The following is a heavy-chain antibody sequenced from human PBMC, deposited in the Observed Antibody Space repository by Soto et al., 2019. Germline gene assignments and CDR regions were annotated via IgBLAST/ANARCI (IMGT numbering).Heavy chain of an antibody. D-gene: IGHD2-15*01. CDR2: ISGSGGST. V-gene: IGHV3-23*01. CDR3: AKDAQDIVVVVAATPDYYSYMDV. Sequence: GGSLRLSCAASGFTFSSYAMGWVRQAPGTGLEWVSVISGSGGSTSFADSVKGRFTISRDNSKNTLYLQMNSLRAEDTAVYYCAKDAQDIVVVVAATPDYYSYMDVWGKGTTVTVSS. CDR1: GFTFSSYA. J-gene: IGHJ6*03.